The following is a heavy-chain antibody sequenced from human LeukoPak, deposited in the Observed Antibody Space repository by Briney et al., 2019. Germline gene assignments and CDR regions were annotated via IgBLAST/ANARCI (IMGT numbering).Heavy chain of an antibody. CDR3: ARGGGSGSNGMDV. J-gene: IGHJ6*02. CDR1: GYTFTSYD. CDR2: ISGYNGNT. Sequence: ASVKVSCKASGYTFTSYDISWVRQAPGQGLEWMGWISGYNGNTNYGQMFQGRVTVTTDKSTSTAYMELRSLRSDDTAVYYCARGGGSGSNGMDVWGQGTTVTVSS. D-gene: IGHD3-10*01. V-gene: IGHV1-18*01.